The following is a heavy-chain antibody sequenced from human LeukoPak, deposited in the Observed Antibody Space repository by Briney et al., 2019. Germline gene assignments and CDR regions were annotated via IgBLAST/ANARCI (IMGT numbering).Heavy chain of an antibody. J-gene: IGHJ4*02. CDR2: INPNSGGT. V-gene: IGHV1-2*06. CDR3: ARDRSGSGYDLGAVDY. Sequence: ASVKVSCKASGYTFTGYYMHWVRQAPGQGLEWMGRINPNSGGTNYAQEFQGRVTMTRDTSISTAYMELSRLRSDDTAVYYCARDRSGSGYDLGAVDYWGQGTLVTVSS. CDR1: GYTFTGYY. D-gene: IGHD5-12*01.